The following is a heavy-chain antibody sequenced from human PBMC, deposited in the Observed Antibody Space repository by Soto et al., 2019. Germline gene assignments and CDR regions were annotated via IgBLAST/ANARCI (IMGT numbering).Heavy chain of an antibody. J-gene: IGHJ4*02. CDR2: IIPILGIA. Sequence: QVQLVQSGAEVKKPGSSVKVSCKASGGTFSSYTISWVRQAPGQGLEWMGRIIPILGIANYAQKFQGRVTITADKSTSTAYMELSSLRSEDTAVYYCARTRYNVDIVATYYFDYWGQGTLVTVSS. CDR3: ARTRYNVDIVATYYFDY. CDR1: GGTFSSYT. V-gene: IGHV1-69*02. D-gene: IGHD5-12*01.